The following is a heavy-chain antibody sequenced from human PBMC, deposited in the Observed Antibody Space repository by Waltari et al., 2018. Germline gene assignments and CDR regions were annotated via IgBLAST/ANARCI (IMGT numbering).Heavy chain of an antibody. V-gene: IGHV4-34*01. J-gene: IGHJ4*02. CDR3: ARVIAAAATAVDY. CDR2: INHSGST. CDR1: GGSFSGYY. D-gene: IGHD6-13*01. Sequence: QVQLQQWGAGLLKPSETLSLTCAVYGGSFSGYYWSWIRQPPGKGLGWIGEINHSGSTNYNPSLKSRVTISVDTSKNQFSLKLSSVTAADTAVYYCARVIAAAATAVDYWGQGTLVTVSS.